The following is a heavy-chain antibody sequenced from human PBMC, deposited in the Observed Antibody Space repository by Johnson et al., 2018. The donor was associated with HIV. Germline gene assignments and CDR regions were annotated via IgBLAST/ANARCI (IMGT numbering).Heavy chain of an antibody. CDR3: SKWNDSSGYIRGLDAFDI. V-gene: IGHV3-30-3*01. D-gene: IGHD3-22*01. Sequence: QMLLVESGGGVVQPGRSLRLSCAASGFTFSSYAMHWVRQAPGKGLECVAVISYDGSNKYYADSVKGRFTISRDNSKNTLYLQMNSLRAEDTAVYYCSKWNDSSGYIRGLDAFDIWGRGTMVTVSS. CDR1: GFTFSSYA. J-gene: IGHJ3*02. CDR2: ISYDGSNK.